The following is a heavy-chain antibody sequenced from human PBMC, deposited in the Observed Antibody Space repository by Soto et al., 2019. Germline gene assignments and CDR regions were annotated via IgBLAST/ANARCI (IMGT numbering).Heavy chain of an antibody. V-gene: IGHV1-18*01. CDR3: ARVTTYYYGSGSYYPMSLRAFDI. CDR1: GYTFTNFG. Sequence: GASVKVSCKASGYTFTNFGISWVRQAPGQGLEWMGCISPYNGNTNYAQKLQGRVTMTTDTSTSTAYMELRSLRSDDTAVYYCARVTTYYYGSGSYYPMSLRAFDIWGQGTMVTVS. D-gene: IGHD3-10*01. CDR2: ISPYNGNT. J-gene: IGHJ3*02.